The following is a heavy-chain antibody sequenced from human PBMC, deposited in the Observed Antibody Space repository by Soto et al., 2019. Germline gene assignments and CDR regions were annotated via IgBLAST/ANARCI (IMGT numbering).Heavy chain of an antibody. D-gene: IGHD2-15*01. CDR3: ARVSSSIVVVPDYGMDV. CDR1: GYTVISHG. V-gene: IGHV1-18*04. CDR2: ICGKNGNT. J-gene: IGHJ6*02. Sequence: QVQLVQSGVEVKKPGASVKVSCKASGYTVISHGISWVRQAPGQGLEWMGWICGKNGNTDYAQKLQGRVSLTTDTSTRTASMELRSLRSDDTAVYYCARVSSSIVVVPDYGMDVWGQGPTVTVSS.